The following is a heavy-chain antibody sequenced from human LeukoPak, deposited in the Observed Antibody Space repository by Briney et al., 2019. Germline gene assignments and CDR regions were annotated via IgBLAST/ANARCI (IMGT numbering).Heavy chain of an antibody. D-gene: IGHD3-9*01. CDR1: AGIFSNYA. CDR2: INPNSGGT. Sequence: ASVKVSCKASAGIFSNYAISWVRQAPGQGLEWMGWINPNSGGTNYAQKFQGRVTMTRDTSISTAYMELSRLRSDDTAVYYCVATGYSYILDYWGQGTLVTVSS. J-gene: IGHJ4*02. V-gene: IGHV1-2*02. CDR3: VATGYSYILDY.